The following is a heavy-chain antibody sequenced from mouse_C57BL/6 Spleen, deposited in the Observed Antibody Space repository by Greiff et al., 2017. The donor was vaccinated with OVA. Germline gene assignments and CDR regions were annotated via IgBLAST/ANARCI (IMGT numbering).Heavy chain of an antibody. J-gene: IGHJ2*01. CDR1: GYAFSSYW. Sequence: VQLQQSGAELVKPGASVKISCKASGYAFSSYWMNWVQQRPGKGLEWIGQIYPGDGDTNYNGKFKGQATLTADQSSSTAYMQLSSLTSEDSAVYFCARSETEIGEDYFDDWGQGTTLTVSS. CDR2: IYPGDGDT. CDR3: ARSETEIGEDYFDD. V-gene: IGHV1-80*01.